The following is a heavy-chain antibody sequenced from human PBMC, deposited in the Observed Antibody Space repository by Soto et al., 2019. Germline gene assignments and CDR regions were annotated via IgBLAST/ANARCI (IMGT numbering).Heavy chain of an antibody. J-gene: IGHJ5*02. Sequence: RASVKVSCKASGYTFTSYGISWVRQAPGQGLEWMGWISAYNGNTNHAQKLQGRVTMTTDTSTSTDYMELRSLRSDDTAVYYCARAESIAAPVGWFDPWGQGTLVTVSS. V-gene: IGHV1-18*04. CDR1: GYTFTSYG. CDR2: ISAYNGNT. CDR3: ARAESIAAPVGWFDP. D-gene: IGHD6-6*01.